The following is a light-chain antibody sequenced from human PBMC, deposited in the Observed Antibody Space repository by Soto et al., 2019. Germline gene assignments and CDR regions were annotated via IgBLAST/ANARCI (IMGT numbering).Light chain of an antibody. Sequence: DFVMTQSPDSLAVSLGERATINCKSSQSVLYSSNNKNYLAWYQQKPGQPPKLLIYWASTRESGVPDRFSGSGSGTDFTLTISSLQAEDVAVYYCQQYYSTPWTFGQGTRWIS. CDR2: WAS. CDR3: QQYYSTPWT. V-gene: IGKV4-1*01. J-gene: IGKJ1*01. CDR1: QSVLYSSNNKNY.